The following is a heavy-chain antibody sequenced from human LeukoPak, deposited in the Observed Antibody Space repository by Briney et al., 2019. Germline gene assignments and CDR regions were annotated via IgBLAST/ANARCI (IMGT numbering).Heavy chain of an antibody. Sequence: GGSLRLSCAASGFTFSPYTMNWVRQAPGKGLEWVSYISSSSNNIYHVDSVRGRFSVSRDNAKNSLYLQMNSLRAEDTAVYYCARDSSGYLFDYWGQGTLVTVSS. CDR2: ISSSSNNI. J-gene: IGHJ4*02. V-gene: IGHV3-48*01. CDR1: GFTFSPYT. D-gene: IGHD3-22*01. CDR3: ARDSSGYLFDY.